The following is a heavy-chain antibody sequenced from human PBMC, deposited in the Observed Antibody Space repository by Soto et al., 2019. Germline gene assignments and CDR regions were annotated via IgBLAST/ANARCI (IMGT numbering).Heavy chain of an antibody. CDR2: ISYDGSNK. V-gene: IGHV3-30*18. CDR1: GFTFSSYG. CDR3: AKDGAAAVLYYYGMDV. D-gene: IGHD6-13*01. Sequence: GGSLRLSCAASGFTFSSYGMHWVRQAPGKGLEWVAVISYDGSNKYYADSVKGRFTISRDNSKNTLYLQMNSLRAEDTAVYYCAKDGAAAVLYYYGMDVWGQGTTVTVSS. J-gene: IGHJ6*02.